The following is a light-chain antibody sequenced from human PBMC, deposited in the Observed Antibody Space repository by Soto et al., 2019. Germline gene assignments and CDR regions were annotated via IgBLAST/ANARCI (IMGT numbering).Light chain of an antibody. CDR1: QRLLHSNGNTF. CDR2: LGS. Sequence: EIVMTQSPPSLTVTPGEPASISCRSSQRLLHSNGNTFLDRYVQKPGQSPQLLIYLGSNRASGVPDRCSGSEAGTDFTLKISRVEAEDVGVYYCMQALQTPYTFGQGTKLEI. V-gene: IGKV2-28*01. CDR3: MQALQTPYT. J-gene: IGKJ2*01.